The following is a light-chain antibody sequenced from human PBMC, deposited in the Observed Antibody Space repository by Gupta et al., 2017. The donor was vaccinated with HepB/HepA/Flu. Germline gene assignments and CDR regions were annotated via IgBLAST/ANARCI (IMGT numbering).Light chain of an antibody. CDR3: MRALAPIT. CDR2: LGS. CDR1: HSPLHSDGNNY. J-gene: IGKJ5*01. Sequence: DIVMTQSPLSMPVTPGEPASISCRSSHSPLHSDGNNYLEWYLQRPVQSPQLLIYLGSNRASGVPDRFSGSGSGTDFTLKISRVEAEDVGVYYCMRALAPITFGQGTRLEIK. V-gene: IGKV2-28*01.